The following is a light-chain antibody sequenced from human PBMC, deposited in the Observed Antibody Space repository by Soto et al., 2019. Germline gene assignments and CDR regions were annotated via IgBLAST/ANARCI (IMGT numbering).Light chain of an antibody. V-gene: IGLV1-47*01. CDR1: SSNIGSNY. CDR3: AAWDDSLSGPRV. J-gene: IGLJ3*02. Sequence: QSVLTQPPSASGTHGQRVTISCSGSSSNIGSNYVYWYQQLPGTAPKLLIYRNNQRPSGVPDRFSGSKSGTSASLAISGLRSEDEADYYCAAWDDSLSGPRVFGGGTKLTVL. CDR2: RNN.